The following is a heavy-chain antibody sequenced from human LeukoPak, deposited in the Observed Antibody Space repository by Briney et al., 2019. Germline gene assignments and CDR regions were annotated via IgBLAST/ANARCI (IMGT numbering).Heavy chain of an antibody. CDR1: GFSFSNYW. CDR2: IHSDGGTT. D-gene: IGHD1-26*01. Sequence: PGGSLRLSCAACGFSFSNYWMHWVRQAPGKGLVWVSLIHSDGGTTNYADSVKGRFTISRDNAKNTLYLQMNSLRVEDTAVYYCARDTYSIAEWGQGTLVTVSS. V-gene: IGHV3-74*01. CDR3: ARDTYSIAE. J-gene: IGHJ4*02.